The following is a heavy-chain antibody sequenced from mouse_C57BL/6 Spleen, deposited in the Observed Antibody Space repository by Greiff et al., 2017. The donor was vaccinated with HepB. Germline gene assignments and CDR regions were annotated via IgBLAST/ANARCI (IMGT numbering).Heavy chain of an antibody. V-gene: IGHV1-66*01. J-gene: IGHJ2*01. CDR3: ARGNFYFDY. CDR1: GYSFTSYY. CDR2: IYPGSGNT. Sequence: VKLQQSGPELVKPGASVKISCKASGYSFTSYYIHWVKQRPGQGLEWIGWIYPGSGNTKYNEKFKGKATLTADTSSSTAYMQLSSLTSEDSAVYYCARGNFYFDYWGQGTTLTVSS.